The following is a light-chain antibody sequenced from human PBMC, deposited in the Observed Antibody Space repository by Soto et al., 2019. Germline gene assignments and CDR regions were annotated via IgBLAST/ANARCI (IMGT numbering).Light chain of an antibody. Sequence: EIVVTQSLATLSVSPCERVTLSGRASQSVSSSLAWYQQRPGQAPRLLIYDTSTRAAGISARYSGSGSGTEFTLTISSLQSEDFAVYYCQQYIDWPPGTFGQGTKVDIK. CDR3: QQYIDWPPGT. CDR2: DTS. CDR1: QSVSSS. V-gene: IGKV3-15*01. J-gene: IGKJ1*01.